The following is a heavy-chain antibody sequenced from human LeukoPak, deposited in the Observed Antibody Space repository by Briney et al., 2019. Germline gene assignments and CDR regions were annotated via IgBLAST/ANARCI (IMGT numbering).Heavy chain of an antibody. CDR3: ARVPPFSRTFDY. V-gene: IGHV3-53*01. Sequence: GGSLRLSCAASGFTVSTNYVSWVRQAPGKGLEWVSVIYSGGSTSYADSVKGRFTISRDNSKNTLYLQMNSLRAEDTAVYYCARVPPFSRTFDYWGPGTLVTVSS. J-gene: IGHJ4*02. CDR1: GFTVSTNY. CDR2: IYSGGST. D-gene: IGHD2/OR15-2a*01.